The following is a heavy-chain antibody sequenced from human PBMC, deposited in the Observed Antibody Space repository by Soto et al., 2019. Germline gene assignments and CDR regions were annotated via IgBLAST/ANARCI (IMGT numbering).Heavy chain of an antibody. V-gene: IGHV3-30*18. CDR2: ISRDGGNQ. CDR3: AKDTGADY. J-gene: IGHJ4*02. D-gene: IGHD3-10*01. Sequence: PGGSLRLSCAVSGFTVSTYGMHWVRQAPGKGLEWVAGISRDGGNQYYGDSVKGRFTISRDNSKNILYVQMNSLRSEDTAVYYCAKDTGADYWGQGTVVTVSS. CDR1: GFTVSTYG.